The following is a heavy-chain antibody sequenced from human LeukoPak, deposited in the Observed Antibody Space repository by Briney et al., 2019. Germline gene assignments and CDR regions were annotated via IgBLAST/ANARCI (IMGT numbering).Heavy chain of an antibody. CDR2: ISSSNSDI. CDR1: GFTFTSYT. CDR3: ARDSRTVYYYYGMDV. Sequence: PGGSLRLSCAASGFTFTSYTMNWVRQAPGKGLEWLSSISSSNSDISCADSVKGRFTISRDNAKNSLYLQMNSLRAEDTAVYYCARDSRTVYYYYGMDVWGQGTTVTVSS. J-gene: IGHJ6*02. V-gene: IGHV3-21*01.